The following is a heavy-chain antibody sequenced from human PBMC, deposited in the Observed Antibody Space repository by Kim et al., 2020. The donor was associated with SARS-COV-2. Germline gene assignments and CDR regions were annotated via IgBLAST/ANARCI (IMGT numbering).Heavy chain of an antibody. D-gene: IGHD6-19*01. V-gene: IGHV4-39*01. Sequence: SETLSLTCTVSGGSISSSSYYWGWIRQPTGQELEWIGSIYYSGSTYYNPSLRSRVTISVDTSKNPFSLKLSSVTAADTALYDWASQGQWVVKVYF. CDR1: GGSISSSSYY. J-gene: IGHJ2*01. CDR3: ASQGQWVVKVYF. CDR2: IYYSGST.